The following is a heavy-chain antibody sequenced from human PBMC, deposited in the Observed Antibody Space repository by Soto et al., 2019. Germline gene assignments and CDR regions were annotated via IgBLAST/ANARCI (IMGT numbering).Heavy chain of an antibody. CDR3: ARDKGYLDS. J-gene: IGHJ4*02. V-gene: IGHV3-7*01. D-gene: IGHD2-2*01. CDR2: INPGGSEK. CDR1: RFTFSSYW. Sequence: EVQLVESGGGLVQPGGYLRLSCAASRFTFSSYWMSWVRQAPGKGLEWVANINPGGSEKFYVDSVTGRFTISRDNAKNSLYLQMNSLRAEDTAVYYCARDKGYLDSWGQGTLVTVSS.